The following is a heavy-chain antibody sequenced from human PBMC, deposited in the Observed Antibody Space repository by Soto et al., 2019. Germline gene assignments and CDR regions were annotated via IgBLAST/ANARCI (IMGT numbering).Heavy chain of an antibody. CDR3: AKDPDGSGSYRRYYYYYYYMDV. CDR2: ISGSGGST. J-gene: IGHJ6*03. CDR1: GGTFISYA. Sequence: GGSLRLSCASSGGTFISYAMILVRQATGKGLEWVSAISGSGGSTYYADSVKGRFTISRDNSKNTLYLQMNSLRAEDTAVYYCAKDPDGSGSYRRYYYYYYYMDVWGKGTTVTVSS. V-gene: IGHV3-23*01. D-gene: IGHD3-10*01.